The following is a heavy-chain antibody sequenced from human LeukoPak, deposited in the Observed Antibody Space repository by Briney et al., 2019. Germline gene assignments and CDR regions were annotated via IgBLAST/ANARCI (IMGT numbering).Heavy chain of an antibody. V-gene: IGHV4-39*07. Sequence: SETLSLTCTVSGGSISDSIYYWGWIRQPPGKGLEWIGSIYYSGTTYYSPSLESRVTISVDTSNNQVSLNLNSVTAADTAVYYCARELGARPDYWGQGTLVTVSS. J-gene: IGHJ4*02. CDR1: GGSISDSIYY. CDR3: ARELGARPDY. D-gene: IGHD6-6*01. CDR2: IYYSGTT.